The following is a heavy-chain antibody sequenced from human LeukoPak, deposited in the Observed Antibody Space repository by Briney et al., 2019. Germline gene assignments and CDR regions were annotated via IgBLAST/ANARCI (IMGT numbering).Heavy chain of an antibody. J-gene: IGHJ4*02. CDR1: GGSISSYY. CDR2: IYYSGST. D-gene: IGHD4-17*01. Sequence: SETLSLTCSVSGGSISSYYWSWIRQPPGKGLEWIGYIYYSGSTNYNPSLKSRVTISVDTSKNQFSLKLSSVTAADTAVYYCARVGRDYGDYYFDYWGQGTLVTVSS. V-gene: IGHV4-59*01. CDR3: ARVGRDYGDYYFDY.